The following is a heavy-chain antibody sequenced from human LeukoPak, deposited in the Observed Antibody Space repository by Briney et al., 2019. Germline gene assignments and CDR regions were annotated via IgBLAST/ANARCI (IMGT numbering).Heavy chain of an antibody. CDR1: GGSFSGYY. J-gene: IGHJ4*02. CDR3: ARAPRDSSGIYFDY. D-gene: IGHD3-22*01. V-gene: IGHV4-34*01. Sequence: SETLSLTCAVYGGSFSGYYWSWIRQPPGKGLEWIGEINHSGSTNYNPSLKSRVTISVDTSKNQFSLKLSSVTAADTAVYYCARAPRDSSGIYFDYWGQGTLVTVSS. CDR2: INHSGST.